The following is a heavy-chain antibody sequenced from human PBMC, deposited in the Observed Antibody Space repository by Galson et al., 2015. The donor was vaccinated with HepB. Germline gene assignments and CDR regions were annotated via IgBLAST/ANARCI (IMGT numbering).Heavy chain of an antibody. V-gene: IGHV1-46*01. CDR1: GYTFTSYY. CDR3: ARDHMVVPTVTTNNSDY. CDR2: INPSGGST. D-gene: IGHD4-17*01. Sequence: SVKVSCKASGYTFTSYYMHWVRQAPGQGLEWMGIINPSGGSTSYAQKFQGRVTMTRDTSTSTVYMELSSLRAEDTAVYYCARDHMVVPTVTTNNSDYWGQGTLVPVSP. J-gene: IGHJ4*02.